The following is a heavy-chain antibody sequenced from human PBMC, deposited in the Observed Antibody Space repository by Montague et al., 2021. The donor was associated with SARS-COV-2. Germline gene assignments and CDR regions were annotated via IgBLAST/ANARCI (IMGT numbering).Heavy chain of an antibody. Sequence: SETLSLTCTVSGGSITSSSYFWSWIRQSPGKGLEWIGTIYYSGNTYSNPSLKSRLTISMDTSKSQVSLKINTVTAADTAVYFCASLGSPAYCGGDCYLRDYGKAVWGQGNRVTVSS. CDR1: GGSITSSSYF. CDR2: IYYSGNT. CDR3: ASLGSPAYCGGDCYLRDYGKAV. V-gene: IGHV4-39*01. D-gene: IGHD2-21*02. J-gene: IGHJ6*02.